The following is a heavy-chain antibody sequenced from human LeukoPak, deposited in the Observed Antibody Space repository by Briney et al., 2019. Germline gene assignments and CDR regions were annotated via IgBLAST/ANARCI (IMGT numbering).Heavy chain of an antibody. J-gene: IGHJ4*02. Sequence: PGGSLRLSCVASGFTFSSYSMNWVRQAPGKGLEWISYITSSSGSLSYADSVKGRFIISRDNAKNSLYLQMNSLRDEDTAVYYCARDSGDTSAFDYWGQGTLVTVSS. CDR3: ARDSGDTSAFDY. CDR1: GFTFSSYS. V-gene: IGHV3-48*02. D-gene: IGHD5-18*01. CDR2: ITSSSGSL.